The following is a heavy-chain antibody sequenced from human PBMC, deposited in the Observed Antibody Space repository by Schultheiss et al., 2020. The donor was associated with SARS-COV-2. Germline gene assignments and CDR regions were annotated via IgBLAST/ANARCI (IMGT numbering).Heavy chain of an antibody. V-gene: IGHV4-34*01. J-gene: IGHJ4*02. Sequence: SQTLSLTCTVSGGSISGYYWSWIRQPPGKGLEWIGEINHSGSTNYNPSLKSRVTISVDTSKNQFSLKLSSVTAADTAVYYCAREGGSYHYFDYWGQGTLVTVSS. D-gene: IGHD1-26*01. CDR3: AREGGSYHYFDY. CDR1: GGSISGYY. CDR2: INHSGST.